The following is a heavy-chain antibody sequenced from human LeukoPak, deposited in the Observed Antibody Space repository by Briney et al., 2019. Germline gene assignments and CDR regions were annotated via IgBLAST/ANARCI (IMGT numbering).Heavy chain of an antibody. CDR1: GGSISSYY. V-gene: IGHV4-59*01. Sequence: SETLSLTCTVSGGSISSYYWTWIRQPPGKGLEWVGHIYYSGSTNYNPSLKSRVTILVDTSKNQLSLKLTSVTAADTALYYCARGAQPGSNGWYDHWGQGTLVTVSS. J-gene: IGHJ5*02. CDR2: IYYSGST. CDR3: ARGAQPGSNGWYDH. D-gene: IGHD3-10*01.